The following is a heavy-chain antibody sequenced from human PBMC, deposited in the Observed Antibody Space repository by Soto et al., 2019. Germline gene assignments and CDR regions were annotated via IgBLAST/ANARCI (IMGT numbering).Heavy chain of an antibody. J-gene: IGHJ6*02. CDR1: GGSIIRGDYY. CDR3: ARVLGVRGSRQNYYYYGMDV. CDR2: IYYSGST. D-gene: IGHD3-16*01. V-gene: IGHV4-30-4*01. Sequence: SETLSLTCTVSGGSIIRGDYYWIWIRQPPGKGLEWIGYIYYSGSTYYNPSLKSRVTISVDTSKNQFSLKLSSVTAADTAVYYCARVLGVRGSRQNYYYYGMDVWGQGTTVTVSS.